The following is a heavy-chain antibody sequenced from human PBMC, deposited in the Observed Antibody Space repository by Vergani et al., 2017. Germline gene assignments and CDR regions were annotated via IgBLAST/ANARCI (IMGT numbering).Heavy chain of an antibody. V-gene: IGHV3-30*02. J-gene: IGHJ3*02. D-gene: IGHD2-2*01. Sequence: QVQLVESGGGVVQPGGSLRLSCAASGFTFSSYGMHWFRQAPGKGLEWVEFIRYDGSNKYYADSVKGRFTISRDNSKNTLYLQMNSLRTEDTAVYYCAKDWVVPAAHDAFDIWGQGTMVTVAS. CDR2: IRYDGSNK. CDR3: AKDWVVPAAHDAFDI. CDR1: GFTFSSYG.